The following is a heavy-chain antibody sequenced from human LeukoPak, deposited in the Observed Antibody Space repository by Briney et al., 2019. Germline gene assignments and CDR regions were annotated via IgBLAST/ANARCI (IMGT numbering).Heavy chain of an antibody. J-gene: IGHJ5*02. V-gene: IGHV4-31*03. D-gene: IGHD6-6*01. CDR1: GGSISSGGYY. CDR3: AGTSRSSET. Sequence: PSETLSLTCTVSGGSISSGGYYWSWIRQHPGQGLEWIGYIYYSRSTYYNPSLKSRVTISVDTSKNQFSLKLSSVTAADTAVYYCAGTSRSSETWGQGTLVTVSS. CDR2: IYYSRST.